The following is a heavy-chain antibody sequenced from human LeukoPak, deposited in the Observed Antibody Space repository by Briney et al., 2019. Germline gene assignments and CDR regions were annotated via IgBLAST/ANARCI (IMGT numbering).Heavy chain of an antibody. Sequence: SETLSLTCTVSGGSISSSSYYWGWIRQPPGKGLEWIGSIYTSGSTNYNPSLKSRVTMSVDTSKNQFSLKLSSVTAADTAVYYCARVGDYYDSSGWFDPWGQGTLVTVSS. CDR1: GGSISSSSYY. V-gene: IGHV4-39*07. CDR3: ARVGDYYDSSGWFDP. CDR2: IYTSGST. D-gene: IGHD3-22*01. J-gene: IGHJ5*02.